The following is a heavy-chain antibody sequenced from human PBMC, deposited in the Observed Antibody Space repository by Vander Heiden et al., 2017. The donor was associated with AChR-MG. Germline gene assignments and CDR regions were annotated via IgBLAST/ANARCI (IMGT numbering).Heavy chain of an antibody. J-gene: IGHJ4*02. Sequence: EVQLLESGGDLVQPGGSLRLSCAAPGFNFRGYEMSWVRQAPGKGLEWVSVISESGSTTNYADSVKGRFTISRENSKNTLYLQMNSLRVEDTAVYYCAKGSWLDDYGGQGTLVTVSS. D-gene: IGHD3-22*01. CDR3: AKGSWLDDY. CDR2: ISESGSTT. V-gene: IGHV3-23*01. CDR1: GFNFRGYE.